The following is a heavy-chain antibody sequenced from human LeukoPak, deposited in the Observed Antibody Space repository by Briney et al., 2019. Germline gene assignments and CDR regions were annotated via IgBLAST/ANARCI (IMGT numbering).Heavy chain of an antibody. D-gene: IGHD4-23*01. CDR3: ARGTVTTGVFDL. J-gene: IGHJ4*02. CDR1: GFAFSTYD. Sequence: PGGSLRLSCAASGFAFSTYDMHWVRQSTGKGLEWVSAIATAGDTYYPGSVKGRFTISRENAKNSLYLQMNNLRAGDTAVYYCARGTVTTGVFDLWGQGALVTVSS. V-gene: IGHV3-13*01. CDR2: IATAGDT.